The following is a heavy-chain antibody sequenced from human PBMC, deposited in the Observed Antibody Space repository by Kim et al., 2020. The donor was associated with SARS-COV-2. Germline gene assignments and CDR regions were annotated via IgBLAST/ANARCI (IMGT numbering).Heavy chain of an antibody. CDR3: ARDQTSDTAMDSYYYYGMDV. D-gene: IGHD5-18*01. J-gene: IGHJ6*02. CDR2: ISSSGSTI. CDR1: GFTFSDYY. Sequence: GGSLRLSCAASGFTFSDYYMSWIRQAPGKGLEWVSYISSSGSTIYYADSVKGRFTISRDNAKNSLYLQMNSLRAEDTAVYYCARDQTSDTAMDSYYYYGMDVWGQGTTVTVSS. V-gene: IGHV3-11*01.